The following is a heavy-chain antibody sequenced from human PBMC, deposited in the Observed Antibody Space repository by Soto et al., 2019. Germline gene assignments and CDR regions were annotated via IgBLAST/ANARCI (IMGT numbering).Heavy chain of an antibody. J-gene: IGHJ4*02. Sequence: EVQLVESGGGLVQPGRSLRLSCAASGFTFDDYAMHWVRQAPGKGLEWVSGISWNSGSIGYADSVKGRFTISRDNAKNSLYLQMNRLRAEDTALYYCAKASKFGELSYYFDYWGQGTLVTVSS. D-gene: IGHD3-10*01. V-gene: IGHV3-9*01. CDR2: ISWNSGSI. CDR1: GFTFDDYA. CDR3: AKASKFGELSYYFDY.